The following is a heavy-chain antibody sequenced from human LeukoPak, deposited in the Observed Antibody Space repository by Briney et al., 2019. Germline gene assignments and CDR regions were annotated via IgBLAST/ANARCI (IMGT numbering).Heavy chain of an antibody. CDR2: LDQDGSEI. CDR3: ARRYYYDSSSDFDS. J-gene: IGHJ4*02. D-gene: IGHD3-22*01. Sequence: GGSLRLSCAASGFTFSNHWMSWVRQAPGRGLEWVANLDQDGSEIYYVDSVKGRFTISRDNAKNSLYLQMNSLRAEDTAVYYCARRYYYDSSSDFDSWGQGTLVTVSS. CDR1: GFTFSNHW. V-gene: IGHV3-7*01.